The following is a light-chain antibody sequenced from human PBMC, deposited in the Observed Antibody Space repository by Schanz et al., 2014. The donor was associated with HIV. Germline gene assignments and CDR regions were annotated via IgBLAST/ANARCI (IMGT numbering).Light chain of an antibody. CDR1: QSIRSD. Sequence: DIQMTQSPSSLSASVGDRVTITCRASQSIRSDLNWYQQKPGKAPKLLIYAASSLQSGVPSRFSGSGTGTDFTLIISSLQVEDFATYYCQQSYSATPYTFGQGTRLEIK. CDR2: AAS. V-gene: IGKV1-39*01. J-gene: IGKJ2*01. CDR3: QQSYSATPYT.